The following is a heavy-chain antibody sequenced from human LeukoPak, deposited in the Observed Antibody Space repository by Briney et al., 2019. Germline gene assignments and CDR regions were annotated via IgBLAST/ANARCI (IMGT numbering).Heavy chain of an antibody. CDR2: IYTSGST. Sequence: SETLSLTCTVSGGSISSGSYYWSWIRQPAGKGLEWIGRIYTSGSTNYNPSLKSRVTISVDTSKNQFSPKLSSVTAADTAVYYCAREGYDFWSGYLGEPYYYYGMDIWGQGTTVTVSS. CDR1: GGSISSGSYY. J-gene: IGHJ6*02. CDR3: AREGYDFWSGYLGEPYYYYGMDI. D-gene: IGHD3-3*01. V-gene: IGHV4-61*02.